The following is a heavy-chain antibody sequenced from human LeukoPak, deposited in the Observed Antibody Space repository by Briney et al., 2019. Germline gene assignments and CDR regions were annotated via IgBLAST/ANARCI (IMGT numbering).Heavy chain of an antibody. CDR3: ARDWKDYDFWSGWGYYYYYYMDV. J-gene: IGHJ6*03. Sequence: PSETLSLTCTVSGYSISSGYYWGWIRQPPGKGLEWIGSIYHSGSTYYNPSLKSRVTISVDTSKNQFSLKLSSVTAADTAVYYCARDWKDYDFWSGWGYYYYYYMDVWGKGTTVTVSS. D-gene: IGHD3-3*01. V-gene: IGHV4-38-2*02. CDR2: IYHSGST. CDR1: GYSISSGYY.